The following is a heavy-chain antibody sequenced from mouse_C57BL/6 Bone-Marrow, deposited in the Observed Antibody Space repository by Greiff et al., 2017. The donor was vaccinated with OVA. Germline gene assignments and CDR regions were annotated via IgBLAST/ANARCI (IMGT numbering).Heavy chain of an antibody. CDR1: GFNIKDDY. CDR2: IDPENGDT. J-gene: IGHJ3*01. V-gene: IGHV14-4*01. D-gene: IGHD2-3*01. CDR3: TRWNCAWFAY. Sequence: VQLQQSGAELVRPGASVKLSCTASGFNIKDDYMHWVKQRPEQGLEWIGWIDPENGDTEYASKFQGKATITADTSSNTAYLQLSSLTSEDTAVYYCTRWNCAWFAYWGRGTLVTVSA.